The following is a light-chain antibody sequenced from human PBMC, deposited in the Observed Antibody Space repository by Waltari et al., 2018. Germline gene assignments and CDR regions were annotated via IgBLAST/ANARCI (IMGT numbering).Light chain of an antibody. CDR3: QQRSTWPLT. J-gene: IGKJ4*01. CDR2: EAS. V-gene: IGKV3-11*01. Sequence: EIVLTQSPATLSLSPGARATLSCRASQSFSNYLAWSQQKPGQAPRLLLYEASDRATGIPARFSGSGAGTEFTLTISSLEPEDFAVYYCQQRSTWPLTFGGGTKVEIK. CDR1: QSFSNY.